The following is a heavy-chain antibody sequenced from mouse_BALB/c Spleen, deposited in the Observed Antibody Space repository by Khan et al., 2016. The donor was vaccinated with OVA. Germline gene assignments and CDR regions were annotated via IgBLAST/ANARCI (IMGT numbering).Heavy chain of an antibody. V-gene: IGHV5-6-5*01. J-gene: IGHJ4*01. CDR1: GFTFNKYA. Sequence: EVELVESGGGLVKPGGSLKLSCAASGFTFNKYAMSWVRQTPEKRLEWVASISSANNIHYPDSVKGQFTISRDNARSILYLEMSSLRSEDTAMYYCVRGCYYRKMDCWGQGASVTVSS. CDR2: ISSANNI. D-gene: IGHD2-3*01. CDR3: VRGCYYRKMDC.